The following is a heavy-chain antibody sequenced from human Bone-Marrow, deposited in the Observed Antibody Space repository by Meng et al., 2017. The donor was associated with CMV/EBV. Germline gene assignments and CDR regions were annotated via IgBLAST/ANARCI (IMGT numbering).Heavy chain of an antibody. Sequence: GESLKISCAASGFVFSTYSMNWVRQAPGKGLEWISFISSSSDTIYYADSVKGRFTTSRDNAKNSLYLQMNSLRAEDTAVYYCASPKAHLGVAARPGPLDYWGQGTLVTVSS. J-gene: IGHJ4*02. CDR2: ISSSSDTI. CDR1: GFVFSTYS. CDR3: ASPKAHLGVAARPGPLDY. D-gene: IGHD6-6*01. V-gene: IGHV3-48*04.